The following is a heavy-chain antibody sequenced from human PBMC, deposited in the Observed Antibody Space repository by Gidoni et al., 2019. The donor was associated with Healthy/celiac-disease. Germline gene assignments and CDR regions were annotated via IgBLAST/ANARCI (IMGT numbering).Heavy chain of an antibody. V-gene: IGHV3-9*01. D-gene: IGHD3-10*01. CDR2: ISWNRGSI. CDR3: AKDFHYYGSGSYYAFDY. J-gene: IGHJ4*02. CDR1: GFTFDDYA. Sequence: DGQLVESGGVLVWPGRSLRRSCAASGFTFDDYAMHSVRQAPGKGLEWVSGISWNRGSIGYADSVKGRFTISRDNAKNSLYLQMNSLRAEDTALYYCAKDFHYYGSGSYYAFDYWGQGTLVTVSS.